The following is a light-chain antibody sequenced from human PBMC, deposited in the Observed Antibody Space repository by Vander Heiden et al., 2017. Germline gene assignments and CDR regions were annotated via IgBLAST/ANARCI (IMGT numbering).Light chain of an antibody. CDR2: NAS. CDR1: QSISSW. J-gene: IGKJ1*01. V-gene: IGKV1-5*03. Sequence: DIQLTHSPSTLSASVGDRVTITCRASQSISSWLAWYQQKPGKAPKLLIYNASSLERGVPSRFSGSGSGTEFTLTISSLQPDDFATYYCQQYYSYSWTFGQGTKVEIK. CDR3: QQYYSYSWT.